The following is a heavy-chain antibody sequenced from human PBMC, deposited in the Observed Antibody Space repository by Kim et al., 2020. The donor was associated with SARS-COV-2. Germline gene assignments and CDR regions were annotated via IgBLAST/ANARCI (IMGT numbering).Heavy chain of an antibody. J-gene: IGHJ4*02. D-gene: IGHD4-17*01. V-gene: IGHV3-21*01. CDR3: ARKRDYGDSRAYYFDY. Sequence: SVKGRFTISRDTAKNSLYLRMNSLRAEDTAVYYCARKRDYGDSRAYYFDYWGQGTLVTVSS.